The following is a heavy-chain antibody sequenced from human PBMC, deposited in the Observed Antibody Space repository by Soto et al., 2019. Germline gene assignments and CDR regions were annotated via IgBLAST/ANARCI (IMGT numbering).Heavy chain of an antibody. Sequence: GGSLRLSCAASGFTFSSYSMNWVRQAPGKGLEWVSYISSSSTIYYADSVKGRFTISRDNAKNSLYLQMNSLRAEDTAVYYCARDYNWNDDDYWGQGTLVTVSS. J-gene: IGHJ4*02. CDR1: GFTFSSYS. CDR3: ARDYNWNDDDY. V-gene: IGHV3-48*01. D-gene: IGHD1-1*01. CDR2: ISSSSTI.